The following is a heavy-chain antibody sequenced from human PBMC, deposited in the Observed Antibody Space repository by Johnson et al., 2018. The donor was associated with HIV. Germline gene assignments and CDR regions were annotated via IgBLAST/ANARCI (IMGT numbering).Heavy chain of an antibody. CDR3: ARGTLAAFDI. Sequence: QVQLVESGGGVVQPGRSLRLSCAASGFTFSAYGMHWVRQAPGQGLAWVAVISYDGSYKYYADSVKGRFTISRDSSKKTLYLQMNSLRAEDTAVYYCARGTLAAFDIWGQGTMVTVSS. CDR2: ISYDGSYK. CDR1: GFTFSAYG. D-gene: IGHD2-2*01. V-gene: IGHV3-30*03. J-gene: IGHJ3*02.